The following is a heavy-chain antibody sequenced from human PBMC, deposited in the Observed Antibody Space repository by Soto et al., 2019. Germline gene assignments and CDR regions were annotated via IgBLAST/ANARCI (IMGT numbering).Heavy chain of an antibody. CDR1: GYTFTSYG. J-gene: IGHJ4*02. Sequence: GPEVQKPGASVKVSCKTSGYTFTSYGISWVRQAPGQGLEWMGWITTDKGKTTYAQRFQGRVTMTTDTSTSTAYMELRSLRSDDTAVYYGATRSPAFDYWGQGTLVTVSS. CDR2: ITTDKGKT. V-gene: IGHV1-18*01. CDR3: ATRSPAFDY.